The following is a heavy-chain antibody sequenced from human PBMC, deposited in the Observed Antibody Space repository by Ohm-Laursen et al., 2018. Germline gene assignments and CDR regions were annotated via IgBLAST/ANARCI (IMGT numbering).Heavy chain of an antibody. CDR1: GFSLSTSEVG. D-gene: IGHD1-1*01. J-gene: IGHJ1*01. CDR2: IYWDDDK. V-gene: IGHV2-5*02. Sequence: PTQTLTLTCTFSGFSLSTSEVGVGWIRQPPGKALEWLALIYWDDDKRYSPSLKSRLTITTDTSKNQVVLTMSNMGPVDTATYYCAHTYRSNLNPHFQHWGQGTLVTVSS. CDR3: AHTYRSNLNPHFQH.